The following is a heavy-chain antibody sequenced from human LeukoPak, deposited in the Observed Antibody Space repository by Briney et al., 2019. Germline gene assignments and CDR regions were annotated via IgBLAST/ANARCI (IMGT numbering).Heavy chain of an antibody. Sequence: ASVKVSCTASGYTFTGYFMHWVRQAPGQGLEWMGWISPNSGGTNYAKTFQGRVTMTRDTSLSPAYMELSRLRSDDTAVYYCARDPGVRDSGSYLPFDYWGQGTLVTVSS. J-gene: IGHJ4*02. CDR3: ARDPGVRDSGSYLPFDY. D-gene: IGHD1-26*01. V-gene: IGHV1-2*02. CDR1: GYTFTGYF. CDR2: ISPNSGGT.